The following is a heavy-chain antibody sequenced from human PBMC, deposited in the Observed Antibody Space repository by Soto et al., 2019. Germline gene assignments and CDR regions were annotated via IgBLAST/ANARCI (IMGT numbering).Heavy chain of an antibody. CDR1: GYTLTELS. CDR3: ATDGKRLRLGESDGWFDP. D-gene: IGHD3-16*01. Sequence: ASLKVSCTVSGYTLTELSMHWVRHAPGKGLEWMGGFDPEDGETIYAQKFQGRVTMTEDTSPDTAYMELSSLRSEDTAVYYCATDGKRLRLGESDGWFDPWGQGTLVTVSS. V-gene: IGHV1-24*01. J-gene: IGHJ5*02. CDR2: FDPEDGET.